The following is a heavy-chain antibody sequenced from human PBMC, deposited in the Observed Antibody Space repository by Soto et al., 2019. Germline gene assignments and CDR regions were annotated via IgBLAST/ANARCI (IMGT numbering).Heavy chain of an antibody. CDR3: ARSHDFQPRWPFDN. D-gene: IGHD1-1*01. V-gene: IGHV4-39*01. CDR1: GGSISSSSYY. Sequence: PSETLSLTCTVSGGSISSSSYYWGWIRQPPGKGLERIGSIYYSGNTYYNPSLKSRVTISVDTSKNQFSLKLISVTVAYTAVYYCARSHDFQPRWPFDNWGQGTLVTAPQ. J-gene: IGHJ4*02. CDR2: IYYSGNT.